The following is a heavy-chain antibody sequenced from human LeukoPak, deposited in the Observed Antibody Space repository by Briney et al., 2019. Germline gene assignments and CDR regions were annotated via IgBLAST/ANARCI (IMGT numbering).Heavy chain of an antibody. CDR1: GYTFTTYY. Sequence: ASVKVSCKASGYTFTTYYMHWVRQAPGQGLEWMGIINPSGGSTSYAQKFQGRVTMTRDTSTSTVYMELSSLRSEDTAVYYCARRGLGTGYDYWGQGTLVTVSS. CDR3: ARRGLGTGYDY. J-gene: IGHJ4*02. D-gene: IGHD3-16*01. CDR2: INPSGGST. V-gene: IGHV1-46*01.